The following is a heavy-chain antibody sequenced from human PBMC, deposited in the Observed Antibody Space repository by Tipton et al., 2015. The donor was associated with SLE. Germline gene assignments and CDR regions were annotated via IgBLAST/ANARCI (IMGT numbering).Heavy chain of an antibody. CDR2: IYYIGST. V-gene: IGHV4-59*01. Sequence: TLSLTYTVSGGSISSYYWSWIRQPPGKGLEWIGYIYYIGSTNYSPSLKSRVTISVDTSKNQFSLKLSSVTAADTAVYHCARGGYLYSGGVDYWGQGPLVTVSS. CDR3: ARGGYLYSGGVDY. D-gene: IGHD1-26*01. CDR1: GGSISSYY. J-gene: IGHJ4*02.